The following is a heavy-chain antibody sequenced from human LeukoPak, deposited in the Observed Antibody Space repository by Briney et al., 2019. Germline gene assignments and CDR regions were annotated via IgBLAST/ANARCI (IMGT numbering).Heavy chain of an antibody. J-gene: IGHJ4*02. CDR2: IIPIFGTA. D-gene: IGHD3/OR15-3a*01. CDR1: GGTFSSYA. V-gene: IGHV1-69*05. Sequence: PVKVSCKASGGTFSSYAISWVRQAPGQGLEWMGGIIPIFGTANYAQKFQGRVTITTDESTSTAYMELSSLRSEDTAVYYCARPAGQTGLVTTRFDYWGQGTLVTVSS. CDR3: ARPAGQTGLVTTRFDY.